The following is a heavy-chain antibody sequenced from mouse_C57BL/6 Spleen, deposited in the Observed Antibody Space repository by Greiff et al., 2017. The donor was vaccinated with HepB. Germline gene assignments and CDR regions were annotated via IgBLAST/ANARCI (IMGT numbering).Heavy chain of an antibody. V-gene: IGHV1-22*01. CDR2: INPNNGGT. J-gene: IGHJ1*03. Sequence: VQLQQSGPELVKPGASVKMSCKASGYTFTDYNMHWVKQSHGKSLEWIGYINPNNGGTSYNQKFKGKATLTVNKSSSTAYMELRSLTSEDSAVYYCARSYYGSSLYWYFDVWGTGTTVTVSS. CDR1: GYTFTDYN. CDR3: ARSYYGSSLYWYFDV. D-gene: IGHD1-1*01.